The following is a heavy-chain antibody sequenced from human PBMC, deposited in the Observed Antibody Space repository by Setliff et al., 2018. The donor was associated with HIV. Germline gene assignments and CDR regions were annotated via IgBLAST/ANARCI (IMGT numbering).Heavy chain of an antibody. J-gene: IGHJ6*03. D-gene: IGHD4-17*01. Sequence: GASVKVSCKASGGTFSSYTISWVRQAPGQGLEWMGRIIPILGIANYAQKFQGRVTITADKSTSTAYTELSSLRSEDTAVYYCARGRGNDYGDYSYYYYMDVWGKGTTVT. CDR1: GGTFSSYT. CDR2: IIPILGIA. CDR3: ARGRGNDYGDYSYYYYMDV. V-gene: IGHV1-69*02.